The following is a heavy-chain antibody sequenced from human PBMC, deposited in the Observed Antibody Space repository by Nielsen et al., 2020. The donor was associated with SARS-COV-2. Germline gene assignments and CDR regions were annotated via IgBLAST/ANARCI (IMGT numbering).Heavy chain of an antibody. Sequence: WVRQAPGQGIEWMGRINPNSGGTNYAQKFQGWVTMTRDTPISTAYMELSRLESDDAAVYYCARHVGDYGDPQWFDPWGQGTLVTVSS. CDR2: INPNSGGT. J-gene: IGHJ5*02. V-gene: IGHV1-2*04. D-gene: IGHD4-17*01. CDR3: ARHVGDYGDPQWFDP.